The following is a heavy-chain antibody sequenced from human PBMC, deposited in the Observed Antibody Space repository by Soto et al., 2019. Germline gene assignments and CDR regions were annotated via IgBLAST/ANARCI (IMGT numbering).Heavy chain of an antibody. CDR3: ARAKGSGGYDY. Sequence: QVQLVESGGGVVQPGRSLRLSCAASGFTFSSYAMHWVRQAPGKGLEWVAVISYDGSNKYYADSVKGRFTISRDNSKNTLNLQMNSLKAEDTAVYYCARAKGSGGYDYWGQGTLVTVSS. J-gene: IGHJ4*02. V-gene: IGHV3-30-3*01. CDR1: GFTFSSYA. D-gene: IGHD6-19*01. CDR2: ISYDGSNK.